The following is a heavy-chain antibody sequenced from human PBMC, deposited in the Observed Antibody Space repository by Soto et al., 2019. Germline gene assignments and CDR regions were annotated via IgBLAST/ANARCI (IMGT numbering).Heavy chain of an antibody. V-gene: IGHV3-74*01. CDR2: TSEDGGRT. CDR3: SRDLCGQCAS. D-gene: IGHD3-16*01. Sequence: EVHLVESGGGLVQSGESLRLSCAASGFTFRSYWMHWVRQAPGKGLVWVARTSEDGGRTDYADSVQGRFTISRDNANNALYLEMNSLRAEDTAIYFCSRDLCGQCASWGQGTLVTVSS. CDR1: GFTFRSYW. J-gene: IGHJ5*02.